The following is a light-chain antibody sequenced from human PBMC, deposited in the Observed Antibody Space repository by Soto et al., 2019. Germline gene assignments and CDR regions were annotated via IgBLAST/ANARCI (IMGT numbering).Light chain of an antibody. Sequence: EIVLTQSPGTLSLSPGERATLSCRASQSIRKNLGWYQHKPGPAPRLLIYDASGRAAGVPDSFSGSGSGTDFTLTISRLEPKDFAVYDCQQYGGSSRTFGQRTKVEIK. CDR3: QQYGGSSRT. J-gene: IGKJ1*01. CDR1: QSIRKN. CDR2: DAS. V-gene: IGKV3-20*01.